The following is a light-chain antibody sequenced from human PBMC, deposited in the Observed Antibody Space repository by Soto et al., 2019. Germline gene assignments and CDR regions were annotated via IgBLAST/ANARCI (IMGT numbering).Light chain of an antibody. V-gene: IGKV3-11*01. Sequence: EIELTQSPATLSLSPGETATLSCRASQSVDKFLAWYQQRPGQPPRLLIFDSSNRATGVPVRFSGTGSGTDFILTISSLEPEDFAIYYCQQRSNWITFGQGTRLEIK. J-gene: IGKJ5*01. CDR3: QQRSNWIT. CDR1: QSVDKF. CDR2: DSS.